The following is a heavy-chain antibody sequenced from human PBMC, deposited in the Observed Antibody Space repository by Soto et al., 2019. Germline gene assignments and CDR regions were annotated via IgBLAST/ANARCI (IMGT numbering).Heavy chain of an antibody. D-gene: IGHD3-16*01. CDR3: TRRDGGNSDYVWGSQFDY. CDR1: GFTFSGSA. Sequence: EVQLVESGGGLVQPGGSLKLSCAASGFTFSGSAMHWVRQASGKGLEWVGRIRSKANSYATAYAASVKGRFTISRDDSKNTAYLQMNGLKTEDTAVYYCTRRDGGNSDYVWGSQFDYWGQGTLVTVSS. J-gene: IGHJ4*02. V-gene: IGHV3-73*02. CDR2: IRSKANSYAT.